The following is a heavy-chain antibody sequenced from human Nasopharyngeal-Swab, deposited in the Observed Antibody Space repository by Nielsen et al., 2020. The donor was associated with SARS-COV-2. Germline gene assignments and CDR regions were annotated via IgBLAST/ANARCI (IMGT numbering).Heavy chain of an antibody. CDR1: GDSFTINV. CDR2: ISTKTGDP. J-gene: IGHJ4*02. V-gene: IGHV7-4-1*02. CDR3: ARENQEYANIWIDY. D-gene: IGHD1-1*01. Sequence: AAAEVCCKAAGDSFTINVLIWVRRAPGQGPEYIGWISTKTGDPTFAQAFTGRFVISLDTSVSTTYLQISSLKPDDTAVYYCARENQEYANIWIDYWGQGTQVTVSS.